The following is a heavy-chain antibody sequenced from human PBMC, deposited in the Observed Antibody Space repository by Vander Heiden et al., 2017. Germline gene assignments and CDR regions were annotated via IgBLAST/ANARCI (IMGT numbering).Heavy chain of an antibody. CDR3: ARGRIAAADP. V-gene: IGHV1-8*01. Sequence: QVQLLQSGAEVKKPGASVKVSCKASAYTLPSYDINWVRPATAQGLEWMGWMNPNSGNTGYAQKFQDRVTMTRNTSIGTAYMELSSLGSEDTAVYYCARGRIAAADPWGQGTLVTVSS. CDR1: AYTLPSYD. J-gene: IGHJ5*02. D-gene: IGHD6-13*01. CDR2: MNPNSGNT.